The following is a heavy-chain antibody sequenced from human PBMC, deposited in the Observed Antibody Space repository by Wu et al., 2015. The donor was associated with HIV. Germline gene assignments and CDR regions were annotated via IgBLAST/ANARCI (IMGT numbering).Heavy chain of an antibody. CDR3: ARGADSSSWRPFDY. J-gene: IGHJ4*02. Sequence: QVQLVQSGAEVKKPGSSVKVSCKASGGTFSSYAISWVRQAPGQGLEWMGGIIPIFGTANYAQKFQGRVTITADESTSTAYMELSGLRSEDTAVYYCARGADSSSWRPFDYWGQGTLVTVSS. D-gene: IGHD6-13*01. CDR2: IIPIFGTA. V-gene: IGHV1-69*12. CDR1: GGTFSSYA.